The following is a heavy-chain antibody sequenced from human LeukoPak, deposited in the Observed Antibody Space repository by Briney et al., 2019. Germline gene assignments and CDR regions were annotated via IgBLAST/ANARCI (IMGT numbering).Heavy chain of an antibody. V-gene: IGHV4-39*01. CDR2: ISYSGNT. CDR1: GGSISSSSYY. J-gene: IGHJ5*02. CDR3: ARHLFASSSSALSRFDP. D-gene: IGHD6-13*01. Sequence: SETLSLTCTVSGGSISSSSYYWGWIRPPPGKGLEWVGSISYSGNTYYNPSLKSRVTISVDTSKNQFSLKLSSVTVADTAVYYCARHLFASSSSALSRFDPWGQGTLVSVSS.